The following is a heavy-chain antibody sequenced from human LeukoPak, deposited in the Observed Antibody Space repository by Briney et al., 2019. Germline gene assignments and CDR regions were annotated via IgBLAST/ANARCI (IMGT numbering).Heavy chain of an antibody. V-gene: IGHV3-23*01. Sequence: TGGSLRLSCAASGFTFSSYAMSWVRQAPGKGLEWVSAISGSGGSTYYADSVKGRFTISRDNSKNTLYLQMNSLRAEDTAVYYCAKGQNYYGSGSSAAQFDYWGQGTLVTVSS. CDR3: AKGQNYYGSGSSAAQFDY. CDR1: GFTFSSYA. CDR2: ISGSGGST. J-gene: IGHJ4*02. D-gene: IGHD3-10*01.